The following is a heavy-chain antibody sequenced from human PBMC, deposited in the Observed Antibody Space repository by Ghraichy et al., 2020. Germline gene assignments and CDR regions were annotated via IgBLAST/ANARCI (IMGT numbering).Heavy chain of an antibody. Sequence: SQTLSLTCAVYGGSFTGFYWSWIRRPPGKGLEWIGENTHTGTTKYNPSLTGRVTISVDTSKNQFTLNLSSVTAADTAMYYCARRGFYFDFWSQGAQVSVSS. CDR3: ARRGFYFDF. CDR2: NTHTGTT. CDR1: GGSFTGFY. V-gene: IGHV4-34*01. J-gene: IGHJ4*02.